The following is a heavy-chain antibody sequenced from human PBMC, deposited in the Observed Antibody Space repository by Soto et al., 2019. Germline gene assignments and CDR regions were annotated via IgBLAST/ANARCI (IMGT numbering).Heavy chain of an antibody. J-gene: IGHJ4*02. D-gene: IGHD1-26*01. CDR2: IKSKTDGGTT. CDR3: NTVEPYSGSLSFDY. V-gene: IGHV3-15*01. Sequence: EVQLVESGGGLVKPGGSLRLSCAASGVTFSNAWMSWVRQAPGKGLEWVGRIKSKTDGGTTDYAAPVKGRFTISRDDSNNTVYLQMNSLKPEDPAVYYCNTVEPYSGSLSFDYCGQGSLVTVSS. CDR1: GVTFSNAW.